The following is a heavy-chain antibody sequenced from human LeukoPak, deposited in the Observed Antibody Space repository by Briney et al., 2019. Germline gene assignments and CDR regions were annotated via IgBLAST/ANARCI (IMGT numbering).Heavy chain of an antibody. V-gene: IGHV3-64*01. Sequence: GGSLRLSCAASGFTFSSYAMPWLRQAPGKGLEYVSAISKNGDSTFHAISVKGRFNISRDNSKNSLYLQMGSLSPEDMAVYYCARMDYSDQFFQHWGQGSLVTVSS. D-gene: IGHD4-17*01. J-gene: IGHJ1*01. CDR1: GFTFSSYA. CDR2: ISKNGDST. CDR3: ARMDYSDQFFQH.